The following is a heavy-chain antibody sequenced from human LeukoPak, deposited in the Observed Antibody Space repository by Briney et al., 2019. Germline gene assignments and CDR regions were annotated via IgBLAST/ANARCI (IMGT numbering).Heavy chain of an antibody. J-gene: IGHJ4*02. V-gene: IGHV3-74*01. Sequence: GGSLRLSCAASGFTFSDYYMSWIRQAPGKGLVWVSRIDRDGSRINYADSVKGRFTISRDNGKNTLFLQMNSLRAEDAAVYYCVRGNDYGGPHYWGQGTLVTVSS. CDR2: IDRDGSRI. D-gene: IGHD4-23*01. CDR1: GFTFSDYY. CDR3: VRGNDYGGPHY.